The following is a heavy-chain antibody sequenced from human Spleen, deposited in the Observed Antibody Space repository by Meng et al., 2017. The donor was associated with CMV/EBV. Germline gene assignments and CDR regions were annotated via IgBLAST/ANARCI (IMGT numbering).Heavy chain of an antibody. CDR3: ARTLWPYDAFDI. J-gene: IGHJ3*02. CDR2: ISGSGGST. D-gene: IGHD5-18*01. Sequence: GESLKISCAASGFTFSNSAMSWVRQAPGKGLEWVSSISGSGGSTFYTDSVRGRFTISRDNAQNSLYLQMNRLTEEDTAVYCCARTLWPYDAFDIWGRGTMVTVSS. V-gene: IGHV3-23*01. CDR1: GFTFSNSA.